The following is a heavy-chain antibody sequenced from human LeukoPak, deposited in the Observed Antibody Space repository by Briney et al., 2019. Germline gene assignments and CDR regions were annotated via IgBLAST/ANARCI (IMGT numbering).Heavy chain of an antibody. D-gene: IGHD3-10*01. CDR2: IYPGDSDT. J-gene: IGHJ5*02. CDR1: GYSFTSYW. Sequence: GESLKISCKGSGYSFTSYWIGWVRQMLGKGLEWMGIIYPGDSDTRYSPSFQGQVTISADKSISTAYLQWSSLKASDTAMYYCARSRVVRGVTYNWFDPWGQGTLVTVSS. CDR3: ARSRVVRGVTYNWFDP. V-gene: IGHV5-51*01.